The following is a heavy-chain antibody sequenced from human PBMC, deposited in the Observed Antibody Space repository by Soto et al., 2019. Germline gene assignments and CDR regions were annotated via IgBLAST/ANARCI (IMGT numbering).Heavy chain of an antibody. J-gene: IGHJ6*02. CDR2: IIPIFGTA. CDR3: ARVYYDSSGYLPSDV. D-gene: IGHD3-22*01. V-gene: IGHV1-69*13. CDR1: GGTFSSYA. Sequence: GASVKVSCKASGGTFSSYAISWLRQAPGQGLEWMGGIIPIFGTANYAQKFQGRVTITADESTSTAYMELSSLRSEDTAVYYCARVYYDSSGYLPSDVWGQGTTVTVSS.